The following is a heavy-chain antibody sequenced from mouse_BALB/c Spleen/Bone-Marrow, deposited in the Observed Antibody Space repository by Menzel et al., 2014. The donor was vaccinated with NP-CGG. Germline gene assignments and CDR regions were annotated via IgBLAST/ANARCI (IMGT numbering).Heavy chain of an antibody. CDR1: GFNIKDTY. CDR2: IDPANGNT. V-gene: IGHV14-3*02. Sequence: VQLKQSGAELVKPGASVKLSCTAPGFNIKDTYMHWVKQRPKQGLEWIGRIDPANGNTKFDPKFQGKATITADTSSNTAYLQLSSLTSEDTAVYYCARGNYYFDYWGQGTTLTVSS. D-gene: IGHD2-1*01. J-gene: IGHJ2*01. CDR3: ARGNYYFDY.